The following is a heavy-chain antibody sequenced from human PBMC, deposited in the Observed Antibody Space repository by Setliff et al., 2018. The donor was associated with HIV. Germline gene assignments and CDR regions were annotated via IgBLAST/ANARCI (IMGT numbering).Heavy chain of an antibody. V-gene: IGHV1-18*01. D-gene: IGHD4-17*01. CDR3: ARDMNTVTYNWFDP. CDR2: ISAYNGNT. CDR1: GYPFTSYG. Sequence: ASVKVSCKASGYPFTSYGISWVRQAPGQGLEWMGWISAYNGNTNYAQKLQGRVTMTTDTSTSTAYMELRSLRSDDTAVYYCARDMNTVTYNWFDPWGQGTLVTVSS. J-gene: IGHJ5*02.